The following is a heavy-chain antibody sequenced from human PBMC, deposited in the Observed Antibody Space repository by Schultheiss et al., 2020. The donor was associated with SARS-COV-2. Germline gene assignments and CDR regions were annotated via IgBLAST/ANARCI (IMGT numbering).Heavy chain of an antibody. CDR1: GFTFSGAW. J-gene: IGHJ4*02. CDR3: AKERESGWYVDY. V-gene: IGHV3-15*01. D-gene: IGHD6-19*01. Sequence: GGSLRLSCAASGFTFSGAWMSWVRQAPGKGLEWVGRIKSKTDGGTTDYAAPVGGRFTISREDSKNTLYLQMNSLRAEDTAVYYCAKERESGWYVDYWGQGTLVTVSS. CDR2: IKSKTDGGTT.